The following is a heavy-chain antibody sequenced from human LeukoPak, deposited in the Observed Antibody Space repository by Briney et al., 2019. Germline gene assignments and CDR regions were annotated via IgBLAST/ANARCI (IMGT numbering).Heavy chain of an antibody. CDR2: FDPEDGET. V-gene: IGHV1-24*01. J-gene: IGHJ5*02. CDR3: ATQLWFGELLGRWFDP. D-gene: IGHD3-10*01. Sequence: ASVKVSCKVSGYTLTELSMHWVRQAPGKGLEWMGGFDPEDGETIYAQKFHGRVTMTEDTSTDTAYMELSSLRSEDTAVYYCATQLWFGELLGRWFDPWGQGTLVTVSS. CDR1: GYTLTELS.